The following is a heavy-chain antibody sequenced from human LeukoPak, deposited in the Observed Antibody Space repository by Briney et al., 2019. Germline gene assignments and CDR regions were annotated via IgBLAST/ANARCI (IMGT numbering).Heavy chain of an antibody. Sequence: GGSLRLSCAASGFTFSSYAISWVRQAPGKGLEWVSAISGSGGSTYYADSVKGRFTISRDNSKDTLYLQMNSLRAEDTAVYYCAKVPYSGSDNWFDPWGQGTLVTVSS. J-gene: IGHJ5*02. D-gene: IGHD1-26*01. CDR1: GFTFSSYA. CDR2: ISGSGGST. V-gene: IGHV3-23*01. CDR3: AKVPYSGSDNWFDP.